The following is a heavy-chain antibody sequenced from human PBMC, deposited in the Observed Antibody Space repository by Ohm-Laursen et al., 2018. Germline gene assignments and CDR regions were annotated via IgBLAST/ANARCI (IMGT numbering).Heavy chain of an antibody. CDR3: ARHYSNWELDY. D-gene: IGHD4-11*01. Sequence: SDTLSLTCTVSGGSIITYYWSWIRQPPGKGLEWIGYIYYSGSTNYNPSLKSRVTISVDTSKSQFALKLSSVTAADPAVYYCARHYSNWELDYWGQGTLVTVSS. CDR2: IYYSGST. V-gene: IGHV4-59*07. J-gene: IGHJ4*02. CDR1: GGSIITYY.